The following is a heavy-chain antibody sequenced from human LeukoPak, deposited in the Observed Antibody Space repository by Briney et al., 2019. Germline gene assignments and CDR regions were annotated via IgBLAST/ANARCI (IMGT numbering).Heavy chain of an antibody. CDR2: INPSGGST. CDR3: ARLTPLGYDSSGYYPYYFDY. V-gene: IGHV1-46*01. Sequence: ASVKVSCKASGYTFTSYYMHWVRQAPGQGLEWMGIINPSGGSTSYAQKFQGRVTMTRDTSTSTVYMELSSLRSEDTAVYYCARLTPLGYDSSGYYPYYFDYWGQGTLVTVSS. J-gene: IGHJ4*02. CDR1: GYTFTSYY. D-gene: IGHD3-22*01.